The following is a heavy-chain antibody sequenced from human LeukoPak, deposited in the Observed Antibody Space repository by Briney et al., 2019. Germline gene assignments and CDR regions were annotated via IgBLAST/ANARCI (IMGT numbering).Heavy chain of an antibody. V-gene: IGHV1-2*02. CDR3: ASSPVLRFLEWLPNWFDP. D-gene: IGHD3-3*01. J-gene: IGHJ5*02. CDR2: INPNSGGT. Sequence: ASVKVSCKASGYTFTGYYMHWVRQAPGQGLERMGWINPNSGGTNYAQKFQGRVTMTRDTSISTAYMELSRLRSDDTAVYYCASSPVLRFLEWLPNWFDPWGQGTLVTVSS. CDR1: GYTFTGYY.